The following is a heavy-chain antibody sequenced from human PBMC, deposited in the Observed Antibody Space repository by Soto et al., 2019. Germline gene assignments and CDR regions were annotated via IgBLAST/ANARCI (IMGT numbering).Heavy chain of an antibody. D-gene: IGHD2-2*01. J-gene: IGHJ4*02. CDR1: GGYISSYY. Sequence: SETLSLTCTVSGGYISSYYWTWIRQPPGKGLEWIGYIYYSESTNYNPSLKSRVTMSIDTSKNQFSLKLSSVTAADTAVYYCARAFGSTMPSLFWGQGTLVTVSS. CDR3: ARAFGSTMPSLF. V-gene: IGHV4-59*01. CDR2: IYYSEST.